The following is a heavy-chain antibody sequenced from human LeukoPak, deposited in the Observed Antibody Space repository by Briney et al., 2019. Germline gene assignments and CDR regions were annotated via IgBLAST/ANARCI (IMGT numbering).Heavy chain of an antibody. CDR2: INAGNGNT. V-gene: IGHV1-3*03. CDR3: AREGDYGGSGAFDI. Sequence: ASVKVSCKASGYTFTSYAMHWVRQAPGQRLEWMGWINAGNGNTKYSQEFQGRVTITRDTSASTAYMELSSLRSEDMAVYYCAREGDYGGSGAFDIWGQGTMVTVSS. CDR1: GYTFTSYA. D-gene: IGHD4-17*01. J-gene: IGHJ3*02.